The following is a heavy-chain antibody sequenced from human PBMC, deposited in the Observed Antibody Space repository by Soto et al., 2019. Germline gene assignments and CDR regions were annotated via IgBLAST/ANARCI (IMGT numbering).Heavy chain of an antibody. CDR1: GYNFASYW. V-gene: IGHV5-51*01. D-gene: IGHD6-6*01. CDR2: IYPGDSDT. J-gene: IGHJ6*03. CDR3: ARQEKSIAARPLYYYYYYMDV. Sequence: GESHKISSKGSGYNFASYWIGWVRQVPGKGLEWMGIIYPGDSDTRYSPSFQGQVTISADKSISTAYLQWSSLKASDTAMYYCARQEKSIAARPLYYYYYYMDVWGKGTTVTVSS.